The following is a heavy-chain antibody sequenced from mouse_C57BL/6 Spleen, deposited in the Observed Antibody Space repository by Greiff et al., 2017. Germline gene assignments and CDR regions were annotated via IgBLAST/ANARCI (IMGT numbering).Heavy chain of an antibody. D-gene: IGHD2-4*01. V-gene: IGHV1-64*01. CDR3: ARLTSYDYDY. Sequence: VQLQQPGAELVKPGASVKLSCKASGYTFTSYWMHWVKQRPGQGLEWIGMIHPTSGSTNYNEKFKSKATLTVDKSSSTAYMQLSSLTSEDSAVYYCARLTSYDYDYWGQGTTLTVSS. CDR2: IHPTSGST. J-gene: IGHJ2*01. CDR1: GYTFTSYW.